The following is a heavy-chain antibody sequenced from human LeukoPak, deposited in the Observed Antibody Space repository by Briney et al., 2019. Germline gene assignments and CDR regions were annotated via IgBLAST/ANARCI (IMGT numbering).Heavy chain of an antibody. V-gene: IGHV3-33*06. CDR3: GKRYGGQFFGYGH. CDR1: GFTFSSYG. Sequence: GGSLRLSCAASGFTFSSYGMHWVRQAPDKGLEWVAVIWYDGSNKYYADSVKGRFTISRDNSKNTLYLQMNSLRAEDTAVYYWGKRYGGQFFGYGHGGQGTLV. J-gene: IGHJ1*01. CDR2: IWYDGSNK. D-gene: IGHD5-12*01.